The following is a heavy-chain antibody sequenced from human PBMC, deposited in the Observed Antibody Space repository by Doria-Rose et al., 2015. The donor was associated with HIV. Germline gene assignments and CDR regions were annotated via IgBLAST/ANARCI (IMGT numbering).Heavy chain of an antibody. CDR2: IFSDDER. J-gene: IGHJ4*02. CDR3: ARIKSSRWYHKYYFDF. Sequence: QITLKESGPALVKPTETLTLTCTVSGVSLSSPGMGVSWIRQPPGQALEWLAHIFSDDERYYKTSLKSRLTISRGTSKSQVVLTMTDMDPVDTATYYCARIKSSRWYHKYYFDFWGQGTLVIVSA. V-gene: IGHV2-26*01. CDR1: GVSLSSPGMG. D-gene: IGHD6-13*01.